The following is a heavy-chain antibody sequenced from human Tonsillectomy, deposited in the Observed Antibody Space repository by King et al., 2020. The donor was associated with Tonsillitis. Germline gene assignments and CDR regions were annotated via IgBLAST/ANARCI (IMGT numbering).Heavy chain of an antibody. Sequence: EVQLVESGGGLVQPGGSLRISCAASGFTFSSYWMSWVRQAPGKGLEWVANIKQDGSEKYYVDSVKGRFTISRDNAKNALYLQMNSLRAEDAAVYYCARVLLWFRGLSSDYWGQGTLVTVSS. J-gene: IGHJ4*02. CDR2: IKQDGSEK. V-gene: IGHV3-7*03. CDR3: ARVLLWFRGLSSDY. D-gene: IGHD3-10*01. CDR1: GFTFSSYW.